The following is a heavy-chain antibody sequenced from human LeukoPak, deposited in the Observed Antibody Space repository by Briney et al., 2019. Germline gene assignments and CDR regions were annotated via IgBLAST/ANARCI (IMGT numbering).Heavy chain of an antibody. Sequence: ASVKVSCKASGYTFTSYGISWVRQAPGQGLEWMGWTSAYNGNTNYAQKLQGRVTMTTDTSTSTAYMELRSLRSDDTAVYYCARGGGRQLWLTSWFDPWGQGTLVTVSS. CDR3: ARGGGRQLWLTSWFDP. D-gene: IGHD5-18*01. CDR2: TSAYNGNT. J-gene: IGHJ5*02. CDR1: GYTFTSYG. V-gene: IGHV1-18*01.